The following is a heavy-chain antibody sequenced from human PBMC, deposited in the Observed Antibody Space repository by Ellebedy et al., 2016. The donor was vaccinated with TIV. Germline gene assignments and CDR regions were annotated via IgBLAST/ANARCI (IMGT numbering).Heavy chain of an antibody. V-gene: IGHV3-30*18. CDR3: AKALDSSGYYYYGMDV. Sequence: GGSLRLXXAASGFTFSSYGMHWVRQAPGKGLEWVAVISYDGSNKYYADSVKGRFTISRDNSKNTLYLQMNSLRAEDTAVYYCAKALDSSGYYYYGMDVWGQGTTVTVSS. D-gene: IGHD3-22*01. CDR1: GFTFSSYG. CDR2: ISYDGSNK. J-gene: IGHJ6*02.